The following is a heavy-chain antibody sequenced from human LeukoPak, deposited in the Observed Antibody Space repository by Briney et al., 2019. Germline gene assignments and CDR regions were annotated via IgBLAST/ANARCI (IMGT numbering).Heavy chain of an antibody. Sequence: GSLRLSCAASGFTVSSNYMSWVRQAPGKGLEWVSVIYSGGSTYYADSVKGRFTISRDNSKNTLYLQMNSLRAEDTAVYYCARGVERFLEWLFSYYYYGMDVWGQGTTVTVSS. J-gene: IGHJ6*02. CDR2: IYSGGST. CDR3: ARGVERFLEWLFSYYYYGMDV. D-gene: IGHD3-3*01. V-gene: IGHV3-66*01. CDR1: GFTVSSNY.